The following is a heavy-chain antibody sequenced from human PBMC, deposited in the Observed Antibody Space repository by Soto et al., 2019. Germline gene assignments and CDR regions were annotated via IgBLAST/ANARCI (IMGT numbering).Heavy chain of an antibody. CDR3: ARVVILVPTASTHYYYHMDV. CDR1: GYSFTNYC. D-gene: IGHD2-2*01. J-gene: IGHJ6*02. CDR2: IIPIVGTG. Sequence: QVQLVQSGADVKKPGTSVKVSCKAAGYSFTNYCMYWVRQAPGQGLEWMGGIIPIVGTGSYAQKFQGRVTITADEPTTTAYMELSSLRFEDTAVYYCARVVILVPTASTHYYYHMDVWGPGTTVTVSS. V-gene: IGHV1-69*01.